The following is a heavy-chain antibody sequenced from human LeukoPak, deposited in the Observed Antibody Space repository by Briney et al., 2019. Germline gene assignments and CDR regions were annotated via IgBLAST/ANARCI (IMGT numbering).Heavy chain of an antibody. D-gene: IGHD3-10*01. J-gene: IGHJ4*02. CDR3: ARCRSGSGPMGY. CDR1: GGSFSGYY. V-gene: IGHV4-34*01. CDR2: INHSGST. Sequence: KPSETLSLTCAVYGGSFSGYYWSWIRQPPGKGLEWIGEINHSGSTNYNPSLKSRVTISVDTSKNQFSLKLSSVTAADTAVYYCARCRSGSGPMGYWGQGTLVTVSS.